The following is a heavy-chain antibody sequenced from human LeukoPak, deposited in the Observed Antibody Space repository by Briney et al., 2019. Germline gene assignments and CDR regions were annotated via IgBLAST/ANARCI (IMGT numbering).Heavy chain of an antibody. CDR1: GFTFSSYW. J-gene: IGHJ1*01. V-gene: IGHV3-7*01. Sequence: PGGSLRLSCAASGFTFSSYWMSWVRQAPGKGLEWVANIKQDGSEKYYVDSVKGRFTISRDNAKNSLYLQMNSLRAEDTAVYYCARDSARSTAGGYFQHWGQGTLVTVSS. D-gene: IGHD4-23*01. CDR3: ARDSARSTAGGYFQH. CDR2: IKQDGSEK.